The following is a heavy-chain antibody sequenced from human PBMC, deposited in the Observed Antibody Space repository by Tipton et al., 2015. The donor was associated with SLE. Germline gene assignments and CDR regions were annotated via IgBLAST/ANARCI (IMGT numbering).Heavy chain of an antibody. CDR3: GRHAGGVTGFYNYMDV. CDR1: GYRFSSYW. CDR2: IYPDDSDA. V-gene: IGHV5-51*01. D-gene: IGHD3-16*01. J-gene: IGHJ6*03. Sequence: VQLVQSGAEVRKPGESLKISCKGSGYRFSSYWIGWVRQMPGKGLEWMGIIYPDDSDARYSPTFQGQVTLSVDKSISTAYLQWSSLKASDTATYYCGRHAGGVTGFYNYMDVWGKGTTVTVSS.